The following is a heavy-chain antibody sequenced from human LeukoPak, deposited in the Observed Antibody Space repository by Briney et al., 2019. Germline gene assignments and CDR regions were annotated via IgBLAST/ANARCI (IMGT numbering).Heavy chain of an antibody. CDR3: ATEQQYCSSTSCFLGY. D-gene: IGHD2-2*01. Sequence: GASVKVSCKVSGYTLTELSMHWVRQAPGKGLEWMGGFDPEDGETIYAQKFQGRVTMTEDTSTDTAYMELSSLRSEDTAVNYCATEQQYCSSTSCFLGYWGQGTLVTVSS. V-gene: IGHV1-24*01. CDR1: GYTLTELS. J-gene: IGHJ4*02. CDR2: FDPEDGET.